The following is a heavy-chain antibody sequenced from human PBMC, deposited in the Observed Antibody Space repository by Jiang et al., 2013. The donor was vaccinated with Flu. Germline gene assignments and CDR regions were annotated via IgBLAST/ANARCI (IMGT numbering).Heavy chain of an antibody. J-gene: IGHJ6*02. CDR3: ARDRALQAYGMDV. D-gene: IGHD4/OR15-4a*01. CDR2: YN. Sequence: YNDYALSVKSRVTINPDTSKNQFSLQLKSVTPEDTAVYYCARDRALQAYGMDVWGQGNTVTVSS. V-gene: IGHV6-1*01.